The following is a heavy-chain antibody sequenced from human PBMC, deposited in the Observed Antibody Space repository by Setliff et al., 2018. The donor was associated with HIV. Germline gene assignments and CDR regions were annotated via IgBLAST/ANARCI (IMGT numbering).Heavy chain of an antibody. J-gene: IGHJ4*02. V-gene: IGHV4-34*01. Sequence: PSETLSLTCAVYGRSFSGYYWSWIRQPPGKGLEWIGEITHRGITDYNPSLKSRVTISVDTSKNQFSLKVTSVTSADTAVYYCAKGAGFYGDYTFDYWGQGNLVTVSS. CDR2: ITHRGIT. CDR3: AKGAGFYGDYTFDY. CDR1: GRSFSGYY. D-gene: IGHD4-17*01.